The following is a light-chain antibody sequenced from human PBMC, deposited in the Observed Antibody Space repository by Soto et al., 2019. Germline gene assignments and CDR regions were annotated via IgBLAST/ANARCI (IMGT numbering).Light chain of an antibody. V-gene: IGLV2-14*01. CDR2: EVR. CDR1: SSDVGAYNY. Sequence: QSALTQPASVSGSPGQSITISCTGTSSDVGAYNYVSWYQQHPGKAAKLMIYEVRDRPSGVSNRFSGSKSGNTGPLTISGLQAEDEADYYCTSYTSSSTWVFGGGTKLTVL. CDR3: TSYTSSSTWV. J-gene: IGLJ3*02.